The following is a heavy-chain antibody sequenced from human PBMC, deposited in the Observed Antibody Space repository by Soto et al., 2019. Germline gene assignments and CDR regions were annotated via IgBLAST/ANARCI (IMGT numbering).Heavy chain of an antibody. CDR3: ARAGKYYYGSGSPYYYGMDV. V-gene: IGHV1-18*04. CDR1: GYTFTSYG. Sequence: QVQLVQSGAEVKKPGASVKVSCKASGYTFTSYGVSWVRQVPGQGLEWMGWISGYNGNTNYAHKLQGRVTMTTDTSTSTAYMELRSLRSDDTAVYYCARAGKYYYGSGSPYYYGMDVWGQGITVTVSS. CDR2: ISGYNGNT. J-gene: IGHJ6*02. D-gene: IGHD3-10*01.